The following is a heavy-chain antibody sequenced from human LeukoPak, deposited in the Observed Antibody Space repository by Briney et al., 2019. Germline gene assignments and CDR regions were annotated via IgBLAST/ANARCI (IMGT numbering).Heavy chain of an antibody. Sequence: GGSLRLSCAASGFTFSINGMHWVRQAPGKGLEWVSVIYSGGSTYYADSVKGRFTISRDNSKNTLYLQMNSLRAEDTAVYYCARAEDCSSTSCSHGYYGMDVWGQGTTVTVSS. J-gene: IGHJ6*02. CDR2: IYSGGST. CDR3: ARAEDCSSTSCSHGYYGMDV. D-gene: IGHD2-2*01. V-gene: IGHV3-66*01. CDR1: GFTFSING.